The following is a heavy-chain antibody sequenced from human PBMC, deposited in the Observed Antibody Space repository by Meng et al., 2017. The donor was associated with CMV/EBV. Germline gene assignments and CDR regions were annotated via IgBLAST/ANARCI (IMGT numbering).Heavy chain of an antibody. J-gene: IGHJ4*02. D-gene: IGHD2-15*01. CDR3: ARDLGYCSGGSCYSYYFDY. CDR1: GFTLSSYS. V-gene: IGHV3-21*01. Sequence: GESLKISCAASGFTLSSYSMNWVRQAPGKGLEWVSSISSSSYIYYADSVKGRFTISRDNAKNSLYLQMNSLRAEDTAVYYCARDLGYCSGGSCYSYYFDYWGQGTLVTVSS. CDR2: ISSSSYI.